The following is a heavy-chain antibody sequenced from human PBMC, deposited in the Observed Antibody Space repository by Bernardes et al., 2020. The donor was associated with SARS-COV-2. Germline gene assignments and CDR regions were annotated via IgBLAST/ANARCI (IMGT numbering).Heavy chain of an antibody. J-gene: IGHJ2*01. CDR2: IYTSGST. D-gene: IGHD3-3*01. CDR3: AREPPLSTYYDFWSGYQSNWYFDL. Sequence: SETLSLTCTVSGGSISSYYWSWIRQPAGKGLEWIGRIYTSGSTNYNPSLKSRVTMSVDTSKNQFSLKLSSVTAADTAVYYWAREPPLSTYYDFWSGYQSNWYFDLWGRGTLVTVSS. V-gene: IGHV4-4*07. CDR1: GGSISSYY.